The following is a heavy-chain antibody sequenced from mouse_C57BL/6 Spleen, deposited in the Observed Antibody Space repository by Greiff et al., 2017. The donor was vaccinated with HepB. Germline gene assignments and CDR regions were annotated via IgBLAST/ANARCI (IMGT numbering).Heavy chain of an antibody. V-gene: IGHV3-6*01. D-gene: IGHD2-4*01. CDR2: ISYDGSN. CDR1: GYSITSGYY. J-gene: IGHJ3*01. CDR3: ARDGGLRPWFAY. Sequence: EVKVEESGPGLVKPSQSLSLTCSVTGYSITSGYYWNWIRQFPGNKLEWMGYISYDGSNNYNTSLKNRISITRDTSKNQFFLKLNSVTTEDTATYYCARDGGLRPWFAYWGQGTLVTVSA.